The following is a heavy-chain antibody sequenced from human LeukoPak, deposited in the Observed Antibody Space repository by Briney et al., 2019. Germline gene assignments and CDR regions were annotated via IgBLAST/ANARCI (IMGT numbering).Heavy chain of an antibody. CDR1: GFTFSSYG. CDR3: AKDQGDYCSSTSCYISSDY. J-gene: IGHJ4*02. D-gene: IGHD2-2*02. Sequence: SGGSLRLSCAASGFTFSSYGMHWVRQAPGKGLEWVAFIRYDGSNKYYADSVKGRFTISRDNSKNTLYLRMNSLRAEDTAVYYCAKDQGDYCSSTSCYISSDYWGQGTLVTVSS. CDR2: IRYDGSNK. V-gene: IGHV3-30*02.